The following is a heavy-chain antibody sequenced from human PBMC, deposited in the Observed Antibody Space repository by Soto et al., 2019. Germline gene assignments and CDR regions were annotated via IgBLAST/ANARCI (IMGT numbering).Heavy chain of an antibody. V-gene: IGHV3-23*01. CDR1: GFTFRSYA. D-gene: IGHD3-22*01. Sequence: GGSLRLSCAASGFTFRSYAMSWVRQAPGKGLEWVSAISGSGVSTYYADSVKGRFTISRDNSKNTLLLQMNSLRAEDTAVYYCAKDKENYESSGYFYDAFDIWGQGTMVTVSS. J-gene: IGHJ3*02. CDR2: ISGSGVST. CDR3: AKDKENYESSGYFYDAFDI.